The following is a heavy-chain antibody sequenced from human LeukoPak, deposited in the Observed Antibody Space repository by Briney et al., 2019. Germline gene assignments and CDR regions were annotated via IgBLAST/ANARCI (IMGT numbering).Heavy chain of an antibody. CDR3: ARSRSKLRYFDY. V-gene: IGHV3-11*06. CDR2: ISSSSSYT. J-gene: IGHJ4*02. Sequence: PGGSLRLSCAASGFTFSDYYMSWIRQAPGKGLEWVSYISSSSSYTNYADSVKGRFTISRDNAKNSLYLQMNSLRAEDTAVYYCARSRSKLRYFDYWGQGTLVTVSS. D-gene: IGHD3-9*01. CDR1: GFTFSDYY.